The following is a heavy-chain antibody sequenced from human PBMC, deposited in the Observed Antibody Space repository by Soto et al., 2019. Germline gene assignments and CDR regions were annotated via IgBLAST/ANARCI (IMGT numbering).Heavy chain of an antibody. CDR3: AREGVPPYSSSIGFDY. J-gene: IGHJ4*02. CDR1: GGSGSSGSYY. Sequence: LXLTCTVSGGSGSSGSYYWSWIRQPPGKGLEWIGYIYYSGSTNYNPSLKSRVTISVDTSKNQFSLKLSSVTAADTAVYYCAREGVPPYSSSIGFDYWGQGTLVTVSS. CDR2: IYYSGST. V-gene: IGHV4-61*01. D-gene: IGHD6-6*01.